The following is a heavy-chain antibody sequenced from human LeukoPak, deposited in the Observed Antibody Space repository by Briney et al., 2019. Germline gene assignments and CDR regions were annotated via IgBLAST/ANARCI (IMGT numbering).Heavy chain of an antibody. Sequence: GGSLRLSGAASGFTFSSYSMNWVRQAPGKGLGWVSRINSDGSSTSYADSVKGRFTISRDNAKNTLYLQMNSLRAEDTAVYYCARATNYYGSGSYYPNYYYYYGMDVWGQGTTVTVSS. CDR3: ARATNYYGSGSYYPNYYYYYGMDV. J-gene: IGHJ6*02. CDR2: INSDGSST. D-gene: IGHD3-10*01. CDR1: GFTFSSYS. V-gene: IGHV3-74*01.